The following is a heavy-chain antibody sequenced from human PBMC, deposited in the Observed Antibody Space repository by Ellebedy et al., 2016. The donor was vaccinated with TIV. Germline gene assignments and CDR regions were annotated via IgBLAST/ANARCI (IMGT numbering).Heavy chain of an antibody. CDR1: GYAFTSYD. Sequence: AASVTVSCKASGYAFTSYDINWVRQAPGQGLEWMGWINPNSGNTGSAQKFQGRVTMTRDNSISTAYMELSSLTSEDTAVYYCARDFEFMIYVNGGEYYHYALDVWGQGTTVTVAS. V-gene: IGHV1-8*01. D-gene: IGHD3-10*02. CDR3: ARDFEFMIYVNGGEYYHYALDV. J-gene: IGHJ6*02. CDR2: INPNSGNT.